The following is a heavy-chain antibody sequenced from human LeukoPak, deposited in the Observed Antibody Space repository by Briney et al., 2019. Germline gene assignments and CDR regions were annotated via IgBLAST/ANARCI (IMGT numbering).Heavy chain of an antibody. V-gene: IGHV4-61*02. CDR2: IYTSGST. CDR3: ARGTIYDSSGYYY. CDR1: GGSISSGSYY. J-gene: IGHJ4*02. D-gene: IGHD3-22*01. Sequence: SQTLSLTCTVSGGSISSGSYYWSWIRQPAGKGLEWIGRIYTSGSTNYNPSLKSRVTISVDTSKNQLSLKLSSVTAADTAVYYCARGTIYDSSGYYYWGQGTLVTVSS.